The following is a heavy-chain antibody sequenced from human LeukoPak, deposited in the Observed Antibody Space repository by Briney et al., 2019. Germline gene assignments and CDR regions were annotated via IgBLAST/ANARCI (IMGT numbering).Heavy chain of an antibody. CDR2: IYYSGST. Sequence: SETLSLTCTVYGGSVSSYYWSWIRQPPGKGLEWIGYIYYSGSTNYNPSLKSRVNISVDTSQNQFSLKLSSVTAAVTAVYYCARVSSGWDRTQFDYWGQGTLVTVSS. J-gene: IGHJ4*02. CDR1: GGSVSSYY. V-gene: IGHV4-59*02. D-gene: IGHD6-19*01. CDR3: ARVSSGWDRTQFDY.